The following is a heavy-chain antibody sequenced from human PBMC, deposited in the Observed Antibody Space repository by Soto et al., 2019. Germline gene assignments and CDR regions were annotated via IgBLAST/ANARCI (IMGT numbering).Heavy chain of an antibody. Sequence: SETLSLTCAVYGGSFSGYYWSWIRQPPGKGLEWIGEINHSGSTNYNPSLKSRVTISVDTSKNQFSLKLSSVTAADTAVYYCARTRGGFWSGYYNWFDPWGQGTLVTV. J-gene: IGHJ5*02. D-gene: IGHD3-3*01. V-gene: IGHV4-34*01. CDR1: GGSFSGYY. CDR3: ARTRGGFWSGYYNWFDP. CDR2: INHSGST.